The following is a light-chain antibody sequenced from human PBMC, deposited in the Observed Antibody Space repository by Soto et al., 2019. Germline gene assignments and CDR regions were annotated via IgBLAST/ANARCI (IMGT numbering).Light chain of an antibody. CDR3: QQSYGTPIT. Sequence: DIQMTQSPSSLSASVGDRLTITCRASQVITNDLGWYQQKPGKAPKRLIYAASTLQSGVPSRFSGSGSGTEFTLTISSLQPEDVATYYCQQSYGTPITFGQGTRLEIK. J-gene: IGKJ5*01. V-gene: IGKV1-17*01. CDR2: AAS. CDR1: QVITND.